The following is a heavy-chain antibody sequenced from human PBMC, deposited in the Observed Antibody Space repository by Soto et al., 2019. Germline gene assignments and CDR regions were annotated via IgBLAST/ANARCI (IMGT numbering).Heavy chain of an antibody. CDR2: ITGGDDTP. CDR1: GFTFGSYA. D-gene: IGHD2-15*01. CDR3: AKAINPRYCSGGSCYYYYYYMDV. Sequence: GGSLRLSCAASGFTFGSYAMSWVRRLPGKGREGVSAITGGDDTPYYADSVKGRFTISRDSSKNTLYLQMNTLRAEDTAVYYCAKAINPRYCSGGSCYYYYYYMDVWGKGTTVTVSS. J-gene: IGHJ6*03. V-gene: IGHV3-23*01.